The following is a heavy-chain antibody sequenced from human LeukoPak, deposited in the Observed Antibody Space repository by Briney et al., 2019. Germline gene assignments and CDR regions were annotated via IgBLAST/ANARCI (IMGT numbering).Heavy chain of an antibody. CDR1: GGSISSGGYS. CDR2: IYHSGST. Sequence: PSETLSLTCAVSGGSISSGGYSWSWIRQPPGKGLEWIGYIYHSGSTYYNPSLKSRVTISVDRSKNQFSLKLSSVTAADTAVYYCANVGWYLGYYFDYWGQGTLVTVSS. V-gene: IGHV4-30-2*01. CDR3: ANVGWYLGYYFDY. D-gene: IGHD6-19*01. J-gene: IGHJ4*02.